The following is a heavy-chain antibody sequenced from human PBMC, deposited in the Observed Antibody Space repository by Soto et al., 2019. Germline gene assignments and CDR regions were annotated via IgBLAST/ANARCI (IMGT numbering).Heavy chain of an antibody. CDR1: GFTFSSYG. Sequence: QVQLVESGGGVVQPGRSLRLSCAASGFTFSSYGMHWVRQAPGKGLEWVAVISYDGSNKYYADSVKGRFTISRDNSKNTLYVQMNSLSAEDTAVYYCADYIIAAACSLAYCCQGTLVTVSS. CDR3: ADYIIAAACSLAY. CDR2: ISYDGSNK. V-gene: IGHV3-30*03. D-gene: IGHD6-13*01. J-gene: IGHJ4*02.